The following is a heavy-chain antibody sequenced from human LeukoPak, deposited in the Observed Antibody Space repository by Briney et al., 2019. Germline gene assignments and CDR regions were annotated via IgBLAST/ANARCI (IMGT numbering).Heavy chain of an antibody. V-gene: IGHV4-34*01. Sequence: SETLSLTCAVYGGSFSGYYWSWIRQPPGKGLEWIGEINHSGSTNYNPSLKSRVTISVDTSKNRFSLKLSSVTAADTAVYYCASSLHYFDYWGQGTLVTVSS. CDR2: INHSGST. CDR1: GGSFSGYY. J-gene: IGHJ4*02. CDR3: ASSLHYFDY.